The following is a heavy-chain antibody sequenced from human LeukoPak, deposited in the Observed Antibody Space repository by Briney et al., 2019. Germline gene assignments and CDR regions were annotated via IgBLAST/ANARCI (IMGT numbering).Heavy chain of an antibody. V-gene: IGHV4-34*01. Sequence: PSETLSLTCAVYGGSFSGYYWSWIRQPPGKGLEWIGYTTYSGNINYSPSLKSRVTISLDMSKDQFSLILSFVTAADTAVYYCARGASAYDSQNDYYYNYMDVWGKGTTVTVSS. CDR1: GGSFSGYY. CDR2: TTYSGNI. D-gene: IGHD5-12*01. J-gene: IGHJ6*03. CDR3: ARGASAYDSQNDYYYNYMDV.